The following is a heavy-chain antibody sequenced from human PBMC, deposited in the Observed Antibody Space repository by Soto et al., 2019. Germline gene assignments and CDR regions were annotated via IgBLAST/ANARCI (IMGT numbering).Heavy chain of an antibody. V-gene: IGHV1-69*01. CDR2: IIPMYGPA. CDR1: GGTFSSYA. CDR3: ARVTSMVRGVIDNWLEP. D-gene: IGHD3-10*01. J-gene: IGHJ5*02. Sequence: QVPLVQSGAEVKKPGSSVTVSCKASGGTFSSYAIHWVRQAPGQGLEWMGGIIPMYGPAKYAQRFQGRVTITEDESTTTVYMELTSLTSQDTAVYYCARVTSMVRGVIDNWLEPWGPGTLVTVSS.